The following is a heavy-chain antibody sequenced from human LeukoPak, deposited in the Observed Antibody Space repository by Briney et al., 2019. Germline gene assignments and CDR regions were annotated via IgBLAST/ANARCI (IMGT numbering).Heavy chain of an antibody. V-gene: IGHV3-23*01. D-gene: IGHD3-3*01. CDR3: AKSVAIYFYYGLDV. Sequence: GGSLRLSCAASGFTFSSYAMSWVRQTPGKGLEWVSAISGSGGSTYYADSVKGRFTISRDNSKNTLFLQMNSLRAEDTAPYYCAKSVAIYFYYGLDVWDQGTTVAVSS. CDR1: GFTFSSYA. J-gene: IGHJ6*02. CDR2: ISGSGGST.